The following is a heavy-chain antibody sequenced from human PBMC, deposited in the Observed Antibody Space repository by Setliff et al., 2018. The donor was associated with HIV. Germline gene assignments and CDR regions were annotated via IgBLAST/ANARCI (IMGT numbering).Heavy chain of an antibody. CDR3: ATQGLTVPIPDGYFQH. CDR1: DYSITSGYY. V-gene: IGHV4-38-2*01. Sequence: PPETRSPTCGMSDYSITSGYYWGWIRQPPGKGLEWIGTIYRSGSTYDNPSLKSRVTISFDTSKNQFSLILTSGTAADSAVYYCATQGLTVPIPDGYFQHWGPGILVTVSS. J-gene: IGHJ1*01. D-gene: IGHD2-21*02. CDR2: IYRSGST.